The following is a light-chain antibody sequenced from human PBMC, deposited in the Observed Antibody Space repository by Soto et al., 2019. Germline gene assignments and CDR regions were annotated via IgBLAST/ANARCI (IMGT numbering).Light chain of an antibody. J-gene: IGLJ1*01. CDR1: SSDVGGYDF. V-gene: IGLV2-14*01. CDR3: SSYTITSSPV. Sequence: QSALTQPASVPGSPGQSITISCTGTSSDVGGYDFVSWYRQYPGQAPKILIYEVTHRPSGVPDRFSGSKSGNTASLTISGLQADDEADYYCSSYTITSSPVFGPGTKVTVL. CDR2: EVT.